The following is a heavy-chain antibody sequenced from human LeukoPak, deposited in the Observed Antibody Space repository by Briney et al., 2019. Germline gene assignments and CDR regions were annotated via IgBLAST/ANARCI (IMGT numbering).Heavy chain of an antibody. CDR2: IYNSGST. CDR3: ARVSEQQLGLFEY. J-gene: IGHJ4*02. Sequence: PSETLSPTCTVSVDSIRSYYWSWIRQHPGKGLEWMGYIYNSGSTYRNPSLKSRVTISVDTSKNQFSLKLSSVTAADTAVYYCARVSEQQLGLFEYWGQGTLVTVSS. V-gene: IGHV4-31*03. CDR1: VDSIRSYY. D-gene: IGHD6-13*01.